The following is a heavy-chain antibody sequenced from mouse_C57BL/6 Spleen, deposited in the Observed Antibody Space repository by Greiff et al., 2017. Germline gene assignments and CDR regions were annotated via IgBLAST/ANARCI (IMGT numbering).Heavy chain of an antibody. CDR3: ARRDTTVVDYFDY. CDR1: GYTFTSYW. V-gene: IGHV1-55*01. J-gene: IGHJ2*01. Sequence: QVQLQQSGAELVKPGASVKMSCKASGYTFTSYWITWVKQRPGQGLEWIGDLYPGSGSTNYNEKFKSKATLTVDPSSSTANMQLSSLTSEDSAIYYCARRDTTVVDYFDYWGQGTTLTVSS. D-gene: IGHD1-1*01. CDR2: LYPGSGST.